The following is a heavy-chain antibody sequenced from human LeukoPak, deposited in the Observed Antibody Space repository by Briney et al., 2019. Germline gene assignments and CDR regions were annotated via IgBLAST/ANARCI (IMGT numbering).Heavy chain of an antibody. J-gene: IGHJ6*02. CDR2: IYYSGST. V-gene: IGHV4-59*08. Sequence: PSETLSLTCTVSGGSISSYYWSWIRQPPGKGLEWIGYIYYSGSTNYNPSLKSRVTISVDTSKNQFSLKLSSVTAADTAVYYCARRVDPRYYYYGMDVWGQGTTVTVSS. D-gene: IGHD3-3*01. CDR1: GGSISSYY. CDR3: ARRVDPRYYYYGMDV.